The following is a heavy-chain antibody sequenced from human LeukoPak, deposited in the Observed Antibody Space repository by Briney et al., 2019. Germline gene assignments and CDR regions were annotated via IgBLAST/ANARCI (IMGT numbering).Heavy chain of an antibody. CDR2: IRNDGNDK. J-gene: IGHJ4*02. V-gene: IGHV3-30*02. CDR3: TATPWGGAAAIFDY. Sequence: PGGSLRLSCAASGFTFSYHGTHWVRQAPGKGLEWVSYIRNDGNDKYYADSVRGRLTIFTDNAKSTVSLQVSSLRAEDTAVYYCTATPWGGAAAIFDYWGQGILVTVSS. CDR1: GFTFSYHG. D-gene: IGHD6-25*01.